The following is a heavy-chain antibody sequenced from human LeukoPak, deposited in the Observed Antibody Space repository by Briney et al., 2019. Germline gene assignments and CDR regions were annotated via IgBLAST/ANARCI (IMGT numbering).Heavy chain of an antibody. V-gene: IGHV1-69*13. CDR2: IIPIFGTA. J-gene: IGHJ4*02. CDR3: ATPCYYDSSGFSLDY. Sequence: GATVKLSCKASGGTFSSYAISWVRQAPGQGLEWMGGIIPIFGTANYAQKFQGSVTITADESTSTAYMELSSLRSEDTAVYYCATPCYYDSSGFSLDYWGQGTLVTVSS. CDR1: GGTFSSYA. D-gene: IGHD3-22*01.